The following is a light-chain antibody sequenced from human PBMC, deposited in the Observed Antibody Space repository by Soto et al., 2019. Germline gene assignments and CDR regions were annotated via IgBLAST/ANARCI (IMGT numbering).Light chain of an antibody. Sequence: QSALTQPASLSGSPGQSITISCTGTSSDVGDYDYVSWYQQHPGKAPKLIIYEVSDRPSGVSNRFSGSKSANTASLTFSGLQAEDEADYFCSSYTSSRSLVFGTGTKVTVL. CDR2: EVS. J-gene: IGLJ1*01. V-gene: IGLV2-14*01. CDR1: SSDVGDYDY. CDR3: SSYTSSRSLV.